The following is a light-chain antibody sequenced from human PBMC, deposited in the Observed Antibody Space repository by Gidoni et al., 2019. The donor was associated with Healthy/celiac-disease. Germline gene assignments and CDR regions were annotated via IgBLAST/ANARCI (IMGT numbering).Light chain of an antibody. V-gene: IGKV3-15*01. CDR1: QSVSSN. CDR2: GAS. CDR3: QQYNNSLT. Sequence: EIVMTQSPATLSVSPGERATRSCRASQSVSSNLAWYQQKPGQAPRLLIYGASTRATGIPARFSGSGSGTEFTLTISSLQSEDFAVYYCQQYNNSLTFGGGTKVEIK. J-gene: IGKJ4*01.